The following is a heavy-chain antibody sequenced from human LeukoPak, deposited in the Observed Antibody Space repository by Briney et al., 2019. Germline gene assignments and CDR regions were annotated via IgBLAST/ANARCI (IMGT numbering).Heavy chain of an antibody. J-gene: IGHJ4*02. D-gene: IGHD3-10*01. CDR1: GGSFSGYY. CDR2: INHSGST. V-gene: IGHV4-34*01. Sequence: SETLSLTCAVYGGSFSGYYWSWIRQPPGEGLEWIGEINHSGSTNYNPSLKSRVTISVDTSKNQFSLKLSSVTAADTAVYYCARVDAGYYYGSGSYCFDYWGQGTLVTVSS. CDR3: ARVDAGYYYGSGSYCFDY.